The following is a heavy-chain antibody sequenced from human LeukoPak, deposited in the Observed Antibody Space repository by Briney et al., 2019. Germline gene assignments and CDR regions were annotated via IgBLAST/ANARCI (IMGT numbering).Heavy chain of an antibody. J-gene: IGHJ4*02. CDR2: INHSGST. V-gene: IGHV4-34*01. CDR3: AREYTLYISGWFIDY. D-gene: IGHD6-19*01. CDR1: GGSFSGYY. Sequence: PSETLSLTCAVYGGSFSGYYWSWIRQPPGKGLEWIGEINHSGSTNYNPSLKSRVTMSVDTSKNQFSLKVNSMTAADTAVYYCAREYTLYISGWFIDYWGQGTVVTVSS.